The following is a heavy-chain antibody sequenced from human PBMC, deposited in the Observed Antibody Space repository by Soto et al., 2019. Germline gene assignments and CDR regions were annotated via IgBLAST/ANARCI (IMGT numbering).Heavy chain of an antibody. D-gene: IGHD4-4*01. Sequence: QGQLVQSGSEVKKPGSSVTVSCKASGGTFSSYAISWVRQAPGQGLEWRGRIIPFIGTANYAQKFQGRVTITAETSTSTAYMELTSRRSEDTSVYYCARVVMTTVPASYYYGMDVWGQVKKVTVSS. CDR3: ARVVMTTVPASYYYGMDV. CDR2: IIPFIGTA. CDR1: GGTFSSYA. V-gene: IGHV1-69*06. J-gene: IGHJ6*02.